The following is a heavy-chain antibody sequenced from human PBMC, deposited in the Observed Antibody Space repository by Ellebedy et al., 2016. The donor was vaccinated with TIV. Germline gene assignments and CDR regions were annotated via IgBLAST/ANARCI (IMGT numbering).Heavy chain of an antibody. CDR2: INPNSGGT. J-gene: IGHJ6*04. CDR3: AARSSSWVDV. CDR1: GYTFTGYY. V-gene: IGHV1-2*02. D-gene: IGHD6-6*01. Sequence: ASVKVSCXASGYTFTGYYMHWVRQAPGQGLEWMGWINPNSGGTNYAQKFQGRVTMTRNTSISTAYMELSSLRSEDTAVYYCAARSSSWVDVWGKGTTVTVSS.